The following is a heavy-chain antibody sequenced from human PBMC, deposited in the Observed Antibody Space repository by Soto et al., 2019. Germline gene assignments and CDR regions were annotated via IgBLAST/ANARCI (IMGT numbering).Heavy chain of an antibody. CDR3: ARDEGDSGWYYFDY. V-gene: IGHV3-33*01. CDR2: IWYDGNNK. D-gene: IGHD6-19*01. Sequence: QVQLVESGGGVVQPGRSLRLSCAASGFTFSSYGMHWVRQAPGKGLEWVAVIWYDGNNKYYADSVKGRFTISRDSSKNTLYLQMNSLRAEDTAVYYCARDEGDSGWYYFDYWGQGTLVTVSS. J-gene: IGHJ4*02. CDR1: GFTFSSYG.